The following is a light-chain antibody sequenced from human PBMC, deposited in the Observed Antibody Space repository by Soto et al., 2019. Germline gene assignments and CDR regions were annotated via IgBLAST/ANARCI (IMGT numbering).Light chain of an antibody. V-gene: IGKV1-12*01. J-gene: IGKJ2*01. CDR3: QQYGSSLPMYT. CDR1: QGISSW. Sequence: DIQMTQSPSSVSASVGDRVTITCRAIQGISSWLAWYQQKPGKAPKLLIYAASSLQSGVPSRFSGSGSGTDFTLTINNLQPEDFAVYYCQQYGSSLPMYTFGQGTKVDIK. CDR2: AAS.